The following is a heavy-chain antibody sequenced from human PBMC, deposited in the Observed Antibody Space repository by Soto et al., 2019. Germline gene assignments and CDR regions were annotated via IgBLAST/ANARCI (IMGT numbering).Heavy chain of an antibody. CDR2: ISYDGSNK. D-gene: IGHD2-15*01. CDR3: AKLDAGGLQYAYYAMDV. CDR1: GFTFSNYG. V-gene: IGHV3-30*18. J-gene: IGHJ6*02. Sequence: QVHLVESGGGVVQPGRSPRLSCVASGFTFSNYGMHWVRQAPGKGLEWVAVISYDGSNKYYADSVKGRFTISRDNSKNTLYLQMTSLRTEDTALYYCAKLDAGGLQYAYYAMDVWGQGTTVTVSS.